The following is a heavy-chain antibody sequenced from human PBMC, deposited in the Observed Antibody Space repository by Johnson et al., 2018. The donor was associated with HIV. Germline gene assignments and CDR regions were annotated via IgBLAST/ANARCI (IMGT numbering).Heavy chain of an antibody. J-gene: IGHJ3*02. D-gene: IGHD6-19*01. V-gene: IGHV3-9*01. Sequence: VQLVESGGGVVRPGGSLRLSCAASGFTFDDYGMHWVRQAPGKGLEWVSGISWKRGSIGYADSVKGRFTISRDNAKNSLYLQMSSLRAEDTALYYCAKDRAVARWDAFDIWGQGTMVTVSS. CDR3: AKDRAVARWDAFDI. CDR2: ISWKRGSI. CDR1: GFTFDDYG.